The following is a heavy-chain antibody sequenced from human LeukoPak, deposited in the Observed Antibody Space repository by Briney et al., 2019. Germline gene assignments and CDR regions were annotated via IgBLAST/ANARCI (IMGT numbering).Heavy chain of an antibody. D-gene: IGHD2-8*01. Sequence: SETLSLTCTVSGGSISSSSYYWSWIRQPPGKGLEWIGRIYTSGSTNYNPSLKSRVTISVDTSKNQFSLKLSSVTAADTAVYYCAREEGMGYNWFDPWGQGTLVTVSS. V-gene: IGHV4-61*02. CDR3: AREEGMGYNWFDP. J-gene: IGHJ5*02. CDR2: IYTSGST. CDR1: GGSISSSSYY.